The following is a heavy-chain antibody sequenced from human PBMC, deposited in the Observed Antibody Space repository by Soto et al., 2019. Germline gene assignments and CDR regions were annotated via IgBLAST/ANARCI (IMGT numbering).Heavy chain of an antibody. Sequence: GGSLRLSCAASGFTFDDYGMSWVRQAPGKGLEWVSGINWNGGSTGYADSVKGRFTISRDNAKNSLYLQMNSLRAEDTALYYCARDPNGSGSYKVGMGYWGQGTLVTVSS. CDR3: ARDPNGSGSYKVGMGY. CDR2: INWNGGST. J-gene: IGHJ4*02. V-gene: IGHV3-20*04. CDR1: GFTFDDYG. D-gene: IGHD3-10*01.